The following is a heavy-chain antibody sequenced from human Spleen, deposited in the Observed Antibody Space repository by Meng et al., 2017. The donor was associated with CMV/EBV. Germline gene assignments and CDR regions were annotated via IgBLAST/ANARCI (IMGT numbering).Heavy chain of an antibody. CDR3: AKDLSWFGAFDI. CDR2: IRYDGSNK. D-gene: IGHD3-16*01. CDR1: GFTFRKYA. Sequence: GGSLRLSCAASGFTFRKYAMTWVRQAPGKGLEWVAFIRYDGSNKYYRDSVKGRFTISRDNSKNTLYLQMDSLRIDDTAVYICAKDLSWFGAFDIWGQGTMVTVSS. J-gene: IGHJ3*02. V-gene: IGHV3-30*02.